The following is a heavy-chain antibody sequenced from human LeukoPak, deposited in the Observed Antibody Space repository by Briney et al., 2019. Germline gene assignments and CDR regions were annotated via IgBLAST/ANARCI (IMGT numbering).Heavy chain of an antibody. Sequence: GGSLRLSCAASGFTFSSYSMNWVRQAPGKGLEWGSSISSSSSYIYYADSVRGRFTISRDNAKNSLYLQMNSLRAEDTAVYYCARAGLYYYYYYMDVWGKGTTVTVSS. V-gene: IGHV3-21*01. J-gene: IGHJ6*03. CDR1: GFTFSSYS. D-gene: IGHD3-16*01. CDR3: ARAGLYYYYYYMDV. CDR2: ISSSSSYI.